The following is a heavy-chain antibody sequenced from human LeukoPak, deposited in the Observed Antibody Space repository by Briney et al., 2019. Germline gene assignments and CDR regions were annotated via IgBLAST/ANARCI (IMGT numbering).Heavy chain of an antibody. CDR1: GGSFSGYY. CDR3: VRGYAVLDY. V-gene: IGHV4-34*01. Sequence: SETLSLTCAVYGGSFSGYYWSWIRQPPGKGLEWIGEINHSGSTNYNPSLKGRVTISVDTSKNLFSLKLTSVTAADTALYYCVRGYAVLDYWGQGNLATVSS. J-gene: IGHJ4*02. CDR2: INHSGST. D-gene: IGHD2-2*01.